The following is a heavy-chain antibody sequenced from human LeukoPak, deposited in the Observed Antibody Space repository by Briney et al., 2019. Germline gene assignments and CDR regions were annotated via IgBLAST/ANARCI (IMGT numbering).Heavy chain of an antibody. CDR2: ISGSSSYK. J-gene: IGHJ5*02. Sequence: GGSLRLSCAASGFTFSRYSMNWVRQAPGKGLEWVSSISGSSSYKYYADSVKGRFTISRDNAKNSLYLQMKSLRAEDTAVYYCARGKTSQNIVTRKTYNWFDPWGQGTLVTVSS. CDR1: GFTFSRYS. D-gene: IGHD2/OR15-2a*01. V-gene: IGHV3-21*01. CDR3: ARGKTSQNIVTRKTYNWFDP.